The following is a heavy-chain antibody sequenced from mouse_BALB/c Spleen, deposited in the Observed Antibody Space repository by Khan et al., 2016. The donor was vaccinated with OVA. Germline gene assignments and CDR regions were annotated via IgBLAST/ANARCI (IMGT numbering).Heavy chain of an antibody. CDR3: TRWGYWFAY. CDR1: GYIFTGYW. D-gene: IGHD3-1*01. J-gene: IGHJ3*01. CDR2: IYPGNSDT. V-gene: IGHV1-5*01. Sequence: EVQLQQSGTVLARPGASVEMSCKASGYIFTGYWIHWVKQRPGQALEWLGAIYPGNSDTNYNQKLKGKAKLTAVTSTSTAYMELSSLTNEDSAVYYWTRWGYWFAYWGQGTLVTVSA.